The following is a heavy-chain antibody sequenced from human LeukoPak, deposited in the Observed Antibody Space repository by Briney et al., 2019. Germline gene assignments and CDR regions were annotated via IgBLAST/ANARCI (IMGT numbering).Heavy chain of an antibody. J-gene: IGHJ4*02. Sequence: GGSLRLSCAASGFTFSSYAMSWVRQAPGKGLEWVSAISGSGGSTYYADSVKGRLTISRDNSKNTLYLQMNSLRAEDTAVYYCAKFDSSSFYFDYWGQGTLVTVSS. CDR1: GFTFSSYA. CDR3: AKFDSSSFYFDY. CDR2: ISGSGGST. D-gene: IGHD6-6*01. V-gene: IGHV3-23*01.